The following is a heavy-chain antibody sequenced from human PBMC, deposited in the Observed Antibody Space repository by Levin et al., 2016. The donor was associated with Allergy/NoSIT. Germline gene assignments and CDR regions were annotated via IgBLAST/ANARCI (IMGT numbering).Heavy chain of an antibody. CDR3: ARDQRVGRDGYNYRFDY. V-gene: IGHV6-1*01. CDR2: TYYRSKWYN. Sequence: WIRQSPSRGLEWLGRTYYRSKWYNDYAVSVKSRITINPDTSKNQFSLQLNSVTPEDTAVYYCARDQRVGRDGYNYRFDYWGQGTLVTVSS. J-gene: IGHJ4*02. D-gene: IGHD5-24*01.